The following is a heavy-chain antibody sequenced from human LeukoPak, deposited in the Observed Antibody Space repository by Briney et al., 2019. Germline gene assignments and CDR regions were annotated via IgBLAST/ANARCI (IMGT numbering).Heavy chain of an antibody. CDR1: GFTFSGYS. Sequence: PGGSLRLSCAASGFTFSGYSMNWVRQAPGKGLEWVSYIRSSGSPIYYADSVKGRFTISRDNAKNSVYLQVNSLRDEDTAVYYCVRDPDALVYWGQGTLVTVSS. J-gene: IGHJ4*02. CDR3: VRDPDALVY. V-gene: IGHV3-48*02. CDR2: IRSSGSPI.